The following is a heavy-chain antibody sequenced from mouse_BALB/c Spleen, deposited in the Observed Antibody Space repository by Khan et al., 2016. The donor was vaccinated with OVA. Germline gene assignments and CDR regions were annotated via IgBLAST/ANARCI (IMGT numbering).Heavy chain of an antibody. CDR3: ARDYGSLYWYFDV. V-gene: IGHV3-5*02. Sequence: VQLKESGPGLVKPSQTVSLTCTVTGISITSGNYRWSWIRQFPGNKLEWIGNIYYSGTVTYNPSLTSRTTITRDTSKNQFFLEMNSLTAEDTATYYWARDYGSLYWYFDVWGAGTTVTVSS. CDR2: IYYSGTV. D-gene: IGHD1-1*01. J-gene: IGHJ1*01. CDR1: GISITSGNYR.